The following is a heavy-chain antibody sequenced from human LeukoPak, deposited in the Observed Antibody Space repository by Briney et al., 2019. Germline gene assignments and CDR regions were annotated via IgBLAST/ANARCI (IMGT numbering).Heavy chain of an antibody. CDR2: IWYDGSNK. Sequence: GGSLRLSCAASGFTVSSNYMSWVRQAPGKGLEWVAVIWYDGSNKYYADSVKGRFTISRDNSKNTLYLQMNSLRAEDTAVYYCAKGVRWYFDYWGQGTLVTVSS. J-gene: IGHJ4*02. V-gene: IGHV3-33*03. CDR1: GFTVSSNY. CDR3: AKGVRWYFDY. D-gene: IGHD3-16*01.